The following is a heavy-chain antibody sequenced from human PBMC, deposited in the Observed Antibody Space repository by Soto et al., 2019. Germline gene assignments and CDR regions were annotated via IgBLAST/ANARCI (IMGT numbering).Heavy chain of an antibody. V-gene: IGHV1-69*13. D-gene: IGHD3-22*01. CDR2: IILPFGTP. CDR1: GTTFSNYA. CDR3: VRGPDYEGYFDY. Sequence: SVKVSCKASGTTFSNYAIGWVRQAPGQGLEWMGGIILPFGTPNYAQKFQGRVAISADESMTTAYMELRGLRSEDTAVYYCVRGPDYEGYFDYWGQGTLVTVSS. J-gene: IGHJ4*02.